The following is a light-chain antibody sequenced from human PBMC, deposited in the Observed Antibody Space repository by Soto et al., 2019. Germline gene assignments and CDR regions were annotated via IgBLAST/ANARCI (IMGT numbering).Light chain of an antibody. CDR1: SSDVGGYKY. V-gene: IGLV2-14*01. CDR2: DVC. CDR3: SSYTSSTTVV. Sequence: QSALTQPASVSGSPGQSITISCTGSSSDVGGYKYVSWYQQHPGKAPKLMIYDVCNRPSGVSNRFSGSKSGNTASLTISGLQAEDEADYYCSSYTSSTTVVFGGGTKLTVL. J-gene: IGLJ2*01.